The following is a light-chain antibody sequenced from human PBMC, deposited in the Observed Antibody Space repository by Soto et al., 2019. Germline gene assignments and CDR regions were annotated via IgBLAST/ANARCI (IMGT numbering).Light chain of an antibody. J-gene: IGKJ5*01. Sequence: DIQMTQSPSTRSSSLGDRVTIACRASQSISSYLAWYQQKPGKAPNLLIYKASKLASGVPSRFTGGGSGTDFTLIINRLEPEDVAIYYCQQYGGSPRITFGQGTRLEIK. CDR2: KAS. CDR3: QQYGGSPRIT. V-gene: IGKV1-5*03. CDR1: QSISSY.